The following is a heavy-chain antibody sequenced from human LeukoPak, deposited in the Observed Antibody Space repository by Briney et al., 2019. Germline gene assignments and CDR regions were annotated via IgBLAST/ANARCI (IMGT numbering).Heavy chain of an antibody. CDR1: GFTFSSYW. V-gene: IGHV3-7*01. Sequence: GGSLRLSCAASGFTFSSYWMSWVRQAPGKGLEWVANIKQDGSEKYYVDSVKGRFTISRDNAKNSLYLQMNSLRAEDTAVYYCASNLWFGELFDWGQGTLVTVSS. D-gene: IGHD3-10*01. CDR3: ASNLWFGELFD. J-gene: IGHJ4*02. CDR2: IKQDGSEK.